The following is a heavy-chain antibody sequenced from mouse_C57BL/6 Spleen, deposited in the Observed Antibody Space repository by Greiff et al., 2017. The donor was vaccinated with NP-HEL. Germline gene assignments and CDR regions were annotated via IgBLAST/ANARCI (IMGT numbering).Heavy chain of an antibody. CDR3: ARSRGGWDDY. CDR1: GYTFTSYG. CDR2: IYPRSGNT. Sequence: QVQLKESGAELARPGASVKLSCKASGYTFTSYGISWVKQRTGQGLEWIGEIYPRSGNTYYNEKFKGKATLTADKSSSTAYMELRSLTSEDSAVYFCARSRGGWDDYWGQGTTLTVSS. J-gene: IGHJ2*01. V-gene: IGHV1-81*01. D-gene: IGHD4-1*01.